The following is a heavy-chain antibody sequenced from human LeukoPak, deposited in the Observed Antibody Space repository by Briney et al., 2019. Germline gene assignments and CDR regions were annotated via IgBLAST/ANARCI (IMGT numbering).Heavy chain of an antibody. Sequence: SVKVSCKASGGTFSSYAIGWVRQAPGQGLEWMGGIIPIFGTANYAQKFQGRVTITTDESTSTAYMELSSLRSEDTAVYYCARVGSGDYWFDPWGQGTLVTVSS. CDR3: ARVGSGDYWFDP. D-gene: IGHD4-17*01. CDR1: GGTFSSYA. J-gene: IGHJ5*02. V-gene: IGHV1-69*05. CDR2: IIPIFGTA.